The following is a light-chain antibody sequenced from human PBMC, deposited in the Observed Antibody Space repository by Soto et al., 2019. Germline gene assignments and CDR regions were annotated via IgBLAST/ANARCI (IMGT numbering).Light chain of an antibody. CDR2: DPS. Sequence: DSQMIQSPSSLSASVGGRVTISCRASKGIRNDLAWYQQKPWKAPKLLISDPSSLERGVPSRFSGSGSGTEFTLTISSLQHDDFATYYCQQYDSYSPWTFGQGTKVDIK. V-gene: IGKV1-17*01. CDR3: QQYDSYSPWT. J-gene: IGKJ1*01. CDR1: KGIRND.